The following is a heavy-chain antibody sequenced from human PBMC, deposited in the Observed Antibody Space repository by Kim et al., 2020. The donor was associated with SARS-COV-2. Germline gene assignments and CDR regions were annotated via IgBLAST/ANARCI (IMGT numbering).Heavy chain of an antibody. J-gene: IGHJ6*02. D-gene: IGHD4-17*01. CDR3: ARAYGGHYYYGMDV. Sequence: VKGRFTISRDNSKNTLYLQMNSLRAEDTAVYYCARAYGGHYYYGMDVWGQGTTVTVSS. V-gene: IGHV3-30*01.